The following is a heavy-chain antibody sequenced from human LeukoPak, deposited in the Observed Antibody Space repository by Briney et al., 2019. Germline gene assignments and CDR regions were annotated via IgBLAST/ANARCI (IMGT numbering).Heavy chain of an antibody. D-gene: IGHD7-27*01. J-gene: IGHJ4*02. V-gene: IGHV3-30*02. CDR2: IRYDGSNK. Sequence: GGSLRLSCAASGFTFSSYGMHWVRQAPGKGLEWVAFIRYDGSNKYYADSVKGRFTISRDNAKNSLYLQMNSLRVEDTAIYYCARDYVWGSSESDYWGQGTLVTVSS. CDR3: ARDYVWGSSESDY. CDR1: GFTFSSYG.